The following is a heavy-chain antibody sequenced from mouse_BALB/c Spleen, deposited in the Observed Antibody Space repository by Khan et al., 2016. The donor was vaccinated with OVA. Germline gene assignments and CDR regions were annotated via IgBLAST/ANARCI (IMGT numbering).Heavy chain of an antibody. D-gene: IGHD3-2*02. V-gene: IGHV1-76*01. CDR3: AREEALCHFDH. Sequence: QVHVKQSGAELVRPGASVKLSCKTSGYIFTSYWIHWIKQRSGQGLEWIARIYPGTDNSYYNEKFKDKATLTADKSSSTAYMQLSSLKSEDSDVYYWAREEALCHFDHWGQGTTLTVSS. CDR1: GYIFTSYW. CDR2: IYPGTDNS. J-gene: IGHJ2*01.